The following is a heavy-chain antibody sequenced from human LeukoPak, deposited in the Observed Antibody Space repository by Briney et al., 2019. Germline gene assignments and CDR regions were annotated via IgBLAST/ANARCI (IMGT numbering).Heavy chain of an antibody. J-gene: IGHJ4*02. Sequence: GGSLRLSCAASGFTFTSYAMSRVRQAPGKGLEGVSVIYSGGSTYYADSVKGRFTISRDNSKNTLYLQMNSLRAEDTAVYYCARVKRFADYFDYWGQGTLVTVSS. V-gene: IGHV3-23*03. CDR1: GFTFTSYA. CDR3: ARVKRFADYFDY. CDR2: IYSGGST.